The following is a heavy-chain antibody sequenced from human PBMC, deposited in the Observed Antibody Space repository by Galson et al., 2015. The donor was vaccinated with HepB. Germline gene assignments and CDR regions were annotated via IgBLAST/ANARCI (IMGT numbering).Heavy chain of an antibody. J-gene: IGHJ4*02. CDR3: ARRVEALGGWGYCSSTSCYKVEGYFDY. Sequence: QSGAEVKKPGESLRISCKGSGYSFTSYWISWVRQMPGKGLEWMGRIDPSDSYTNYSPSFQGHVTISADKSISTAYLQWSSLKASDTAMYYCARRVEALGGWGYCSSTSCYKVEGYFDYWGQGTLVTVSS. V-gene: IGHV5-10-1*01. CDR2: IDPSDSYT. CDR1: GYSFTSYW. D-gene: IGHD2-2*02.